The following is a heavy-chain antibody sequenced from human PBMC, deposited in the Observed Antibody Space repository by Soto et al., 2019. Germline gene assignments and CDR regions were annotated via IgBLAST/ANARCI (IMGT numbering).Heavy chain of an antibody. J-gene: IGHJ4*02. V-gene: IGHV1-46*01. CDR2: INPSGGST. CDR1: GYTFTSYY. CDR3: ARGVLMVYAIRYFDY. D-gene: IGHD2-8*01. Sequence: ASVKVSCKASGYTFTSYYMHWVRQAPGQGLEWMGIINPSGGSTSYAQKFQGGVTMTRDTSTSTVYMELSSLRSEDAAVYYCARGVLMVYAIRYFDYWGQGTLVTVSS.